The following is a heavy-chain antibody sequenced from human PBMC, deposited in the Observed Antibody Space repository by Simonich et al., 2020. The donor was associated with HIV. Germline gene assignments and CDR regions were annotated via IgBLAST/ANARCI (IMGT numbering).Heavy chain of an antibody. J-gene: IGHJ6*02. CDR2: ISRRGSNL. Sequence: QVQLVESGGGLVKPGGPLRLSCAASGFTFSDYHMSWIRQAPGKWREWGSYISRRGSNLFYADSVKGRLPISRDNAKNLLYLQMNSLRAEDTAVYYCARADTAMVRGYHYGMDVWGQGTTVTVSS. V-gene: IGHV3-11*01. CDR3: ARADTAMVRGYHYGMDV. CDR1: GFTFSDYH. D-gene: IGHD5-18*01.